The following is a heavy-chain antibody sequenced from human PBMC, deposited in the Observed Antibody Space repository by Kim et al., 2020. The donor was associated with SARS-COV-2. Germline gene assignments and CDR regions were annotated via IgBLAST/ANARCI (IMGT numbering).Heavy chain of an antibody. CDR1: GFTFSSYS. V-gene: IGHV3-21*01. J-gene: IGHJ5*02. Sequence: GGSLRLSCAASGFTFSSYSMNWVRQAPGKGLEWVSSISSSSSYIYYADSVKGRFTISRDNAKNSLYLQMNSLRAEDTAVYYCARDVGSGTVRWFDPWGQGTLVTVSS. CDR3: ARDVGSGTVRWFDP. CDR2: ISSSSSYI. D-gene: IGHD3-10*01.